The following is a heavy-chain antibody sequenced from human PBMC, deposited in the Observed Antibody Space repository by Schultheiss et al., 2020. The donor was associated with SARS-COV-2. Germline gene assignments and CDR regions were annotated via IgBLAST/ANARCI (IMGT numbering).Heavy chain of an antibody. CDR3: ARGRIWGGSYYVH. CDR2: IWSNGINK. V-gene: IGHV3-33*01. D-gene: IGHD1-26*01. Sequence: GESLKISCVASEFSFTSCGMHWVRQAPGKGLEWLTVIWSNGINKYYADSVRGRFTISRDNAKNSVYLQLSSLRAEDTAVYYCARGRIWGGSYYVHWGQGTMVTVSS. CDR1: EFSFTSCG. J-gene: IGHJ4*02.